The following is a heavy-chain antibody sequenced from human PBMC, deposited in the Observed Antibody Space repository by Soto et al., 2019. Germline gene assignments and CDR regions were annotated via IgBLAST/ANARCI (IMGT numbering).Heavy chain of an antibody. CDR3: ARDSSGYYRFDY. CDR1: GFTFYDYA. J-gene: IGHJ4*02. V-gene: IGHV3-9*01. D-gene: IGHD3-22*01. Sequence: SLRLSCAASGFTFYDYAIHFFRQSPCKCLEWVSGISWNRGSIGYADSVKGRFTISRDNAKNSLYLQMNSLRAEDTALYYCARDSSGYYRFDYWGQGTLVTVSS. CDR2: ISWNRGSI.